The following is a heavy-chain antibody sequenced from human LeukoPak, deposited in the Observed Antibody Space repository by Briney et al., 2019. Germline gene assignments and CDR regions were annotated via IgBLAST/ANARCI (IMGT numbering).Heavy chain of an antibody. CDR3: ARDNTMVRGVHDY. J-gene: IGHJ4*02. V-gene: IGHV1-2*02. CDR2: INPNSGGT. D-gene: IGHD3-10*01. Sequence: ASVKVSCKASGYTFTGYYMHWVRQAPGQGLEWMGWINPNSGGTNYAQKFQGRVTMTRDTSISTAYMALSRLRSDYTAVYYCARDNTMVRGVHDYWGQGTLVTVSS. CDR1: GYTFTGYY.